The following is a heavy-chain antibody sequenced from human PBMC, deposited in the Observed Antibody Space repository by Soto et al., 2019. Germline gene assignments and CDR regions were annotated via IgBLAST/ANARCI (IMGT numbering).Heavy chain of an antibody. CDR3: ARAFAGFGAYWYFDL. J-gene: IGHJ2*01. Sequence: SETLSLTCVVSGGSFSTYYYNWIRQSPGKGLEWIGEINHSGSNNYSPSLKSRVTMSLDTSENQFSLRLSSVTAADTAVYYCARAFAGFGAYWYFDLWGRGTLVTVSS. CDR2: INHSGSN. CDR1: GGSFSTYY. D-gene: IGHD3-16*01. V-gene: IGHV4-34*01.